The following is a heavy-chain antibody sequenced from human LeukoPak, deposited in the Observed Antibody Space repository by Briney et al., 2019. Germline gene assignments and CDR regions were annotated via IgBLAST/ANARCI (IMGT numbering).Heavy chain of an antibody. CDR2: ISGSGNTT. D-gene: IGHD6-19*01. V-gene: IGHV3-23*01. Sequence: GGSLRLSCGGSGFSFSNYAMTWVRQAPGKGLEWVSSISGSGNTTFYADSVKGRFTISRDNSKNTLYLQMNSLRAEDTAVYYCAKDGWPSWGQGTLVTVSS. J-gene: IGHJ4*02. CDR3: AKDGWPS. CDR1: GFSFSNYA.